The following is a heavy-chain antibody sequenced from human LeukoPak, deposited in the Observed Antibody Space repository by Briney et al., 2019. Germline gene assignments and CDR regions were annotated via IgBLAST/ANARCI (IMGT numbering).Heavy chain of an antibody. Sequence: GRSLRLFCAPAALTFSPAWMSWVSQAPGKGLEWVGCIKGRSDGGTTDYAASDKGRFTISRDDSKKTVYLQMNSLKTEDTGVYYCSTDARIVGAPWGRGTLVSVSS. D-gene: IGHD1-26*01. CDR2: IKGRSDGGTT. CDR1: ALTFSPAW. V-gene: IGHV3-15*01. J-gene: IGHJ5*02. CDR3: STDARIVGAP.